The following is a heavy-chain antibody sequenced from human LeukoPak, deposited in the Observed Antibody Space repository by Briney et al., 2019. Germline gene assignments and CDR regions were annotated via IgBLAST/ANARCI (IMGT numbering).Heavy chain of an antibody. Sequence: PGGSLRLSCTASGFTFNNYVMSWVRQAPGKGLEWVSAISGTTGSTYYADPLKGRFTTSRDNSKNTLYLQMNSLRAEDTAVYYCVKLNTAMITYFDYWGQGTMVTVSS. D-gene: IGHD5-18*01. CDR2: ISGTTGST. CDR3: VKLNTAMITYFDY. V-gene: IGHV3-23*01. J-gene: IGHJ4*02. CDR1: GFTFNNYV.